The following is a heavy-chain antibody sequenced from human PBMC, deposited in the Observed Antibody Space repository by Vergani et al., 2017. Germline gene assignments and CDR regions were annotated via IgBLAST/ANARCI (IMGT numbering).Heavy chain of an antibody. CDR2: ISGSGGST. CDR3: ATVVTVRALGFDY. CDR1: GFTVSSYA. D-gene: IGHD1-26*01. V-gene: IGHV3-23*01. J-gene: IGHJ4*02. Sequence: EVQLLESGGGLVQPGGSLRLSCAASGFTVSSYAMSWVRQAPGKGREWVSAISGSGGSTYYADSVKGRFTITRDNSKNTLYLQMNSLRAEDTAVYYCATVVTVRALGFDYWGQGTLVTVSS.